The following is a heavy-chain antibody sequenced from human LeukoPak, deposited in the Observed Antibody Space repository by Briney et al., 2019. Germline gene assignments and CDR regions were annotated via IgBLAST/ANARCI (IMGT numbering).Heavy chain of an antibody. J-gene: IGHJ3*02. CDR2: ISGSGGST. D-gene: IGHD3-10*01. CDR1: RFTFSSYA. V-gene: IGHV3-23*01. Sequence: GGSLRLSCAASRFTFSSYAMSWVRQAPGKGLEWVSAISGSGGSTYYADSVKGRFTISRDNSKNTLYLQMNSLRAEDTAVYYCAKYTAPMVRGAKMPPDAFDIWGQGTMVTVSS. CDR3: AKYTAPMVRGAKMPPDAFDI.